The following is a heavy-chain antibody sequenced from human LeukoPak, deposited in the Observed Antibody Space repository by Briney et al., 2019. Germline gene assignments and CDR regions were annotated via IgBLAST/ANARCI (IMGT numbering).Heavy chain of an antibody. Sequence: SETLSLTCAVYGGSFSGYYWSWIRQPPGKGLEWIGEINHSGSTNYNPSLKSRVTISVDTSKNQFSLKLSSVTAADTAVYYCARGPRGSSWFGAILFWGQGTLVTVPS. V-gene: IGHV4-34*01. D-gene: IGHD6-13*01. CDR2: INHSGST. CDR3: ARGPRGSSWFGAILF. J-gene: IGHJ4*02. CDR1: GGSFSGYY.